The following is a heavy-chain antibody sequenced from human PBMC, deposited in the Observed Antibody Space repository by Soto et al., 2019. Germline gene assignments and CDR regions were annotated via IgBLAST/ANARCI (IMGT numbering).Heavy chain of an antibody. CDR1: GFTFSSYW. V-gene: IGHV3-74*01. D-gene: IGHD5-18*01. Sequence: EVQLVESGGGLVQPGGSLRLSCAASGFTFSSYWLHWVRQAPGKGLVWVSRINSDGSSTSYADSVKGRFTISRDNAKNTLYLQMNSLRAEDTAVYYCAREGRGYSYGEVGYWGQGTLVTVSS. J-gene: IGHJ4*02. CDR3: AREGRGYSYGEVGY. CDR2: INSDGSST.